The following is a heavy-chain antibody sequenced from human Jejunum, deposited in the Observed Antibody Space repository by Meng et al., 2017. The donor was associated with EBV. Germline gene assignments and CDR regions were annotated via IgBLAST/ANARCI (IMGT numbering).Heavy chain of an antibody. V-gene: IGHV4-61*08. CDR3: ARDQNGSYFAY. CDR1: GGSVSSGGYY. CDR2: IYNSEST. Sequence: QVDLEASGPGLVKPSETLSLTCTVSGGSVSSGGYYWSWIRQPPGKGLEWIGYIYNSESTNYKSSLKSRVTISADTSKNQFSLRLSSVTAADTAVYYCARDQNGSYFAYWGQGTLVTVSS. D-gene: IGHD1-26*01. J-gene: IGHJ4*02.